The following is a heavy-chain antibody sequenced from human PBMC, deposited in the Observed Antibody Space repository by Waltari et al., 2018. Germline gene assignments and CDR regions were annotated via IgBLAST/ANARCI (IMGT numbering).Heavy chain of an antibody. CDR3: ARNMAMATKIPAAFDI. Sequence: EVQLLESGGGLVQPGGSLSLSCTASGFPFPSYAMSWVRQGPGKGVEWVSGITASGITTYSVTGRFTISRDNSKNTLYLQMDSLRAEDTAIYYCARNMAMATKIPAAFDIWGQGTMVTVSS. CDR2: ITASGITT. CDR1: GFPFPSYA. V-gene: IGHV3-23*01. J-gene: IGHJ3*02.